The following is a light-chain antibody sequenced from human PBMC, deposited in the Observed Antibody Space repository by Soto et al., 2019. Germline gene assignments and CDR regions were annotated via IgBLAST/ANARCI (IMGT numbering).Light chain of an antibody. CDR2: GAS. CDR1: QSVSNSY. J-gene: IGKJ2*01. V-gene: IGKV3-20*01. CDR3: QQYGSSQYT. Sequence: EIVLTQSPGTLSLSPGERATLSCRASQSVSNSYLAWYQQKPGQAPRLLIYGASSRATDIPDRFSGSGSGTHFTLTISRLEPEDFAVYYCQQYGSSQYTFGQGTKLEIK.